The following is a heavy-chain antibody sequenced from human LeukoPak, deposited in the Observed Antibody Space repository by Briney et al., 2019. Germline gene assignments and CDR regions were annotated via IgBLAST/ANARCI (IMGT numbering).Heavy chain of an antibody. D-gene: IGHD2-15*01. Sequence: GGSLRLSCAASGFTFSSYAMSWVRQAPGQGLEWVSAISGSGGSTYYADSVKGRFTISRDNSKNTLYLQMNSLRAEDTAVYYCAKVGEYCSGGSCYSHYWGQGTLVTVSS. CDR2: ISGSGGST. CDR3: AKVGEYCSGGSCYSHY. CDR1: GFTFSSYA. V-gene: IGHV3-23*01. J-gene: IGHJ4*02.